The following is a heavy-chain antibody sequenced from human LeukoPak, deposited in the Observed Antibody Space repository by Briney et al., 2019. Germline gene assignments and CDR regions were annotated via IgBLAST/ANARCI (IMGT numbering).Heavy chain of an antibody. J-gene: IGHJ5*02. CDR2: TYYRSKWYN. CDR1: GDSFFSNSS. CDR3: ARRLTQYDCFDP. D-gene: IGHD2-2*01. Sequence: SQTLSLTCAISGDSFFSNSSWNWIRQSPSRGLEWLGRTYYRSKWYNDYVVSVKSRININPDTSKNQFSLHLNSVTPEDTAVYFCARRLTQYDCFDPWGQGILVTVSS. V-gene: IGHV6-1*01.